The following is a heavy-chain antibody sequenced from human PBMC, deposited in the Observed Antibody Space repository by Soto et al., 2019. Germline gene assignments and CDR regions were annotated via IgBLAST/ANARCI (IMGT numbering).Heavy chain of an antibody. CDR2: ISYDGSNK. CDR3: AKCLFNRVYAHAFDI. Sequence: QVQLVESGGGVVQPGRSLRLSCAASGFTFRSYGMHWVRQAPGKGLEWVAVISYDGSNKYYADSVKGRFTISRDNSKNTLYLQMNSLRAEDTAVYYCAKCLFNRVYAHAFDIWGQGTMVTVSS. D-gene: IGHD2-8*01. V-gene: IGHV3-30*18. J-gene: IGHJ3*02. CDR1: GFTFRSYG.